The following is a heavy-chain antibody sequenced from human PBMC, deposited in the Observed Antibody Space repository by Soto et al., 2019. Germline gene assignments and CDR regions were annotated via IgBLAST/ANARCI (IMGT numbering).Heavy chain of an antibody. CDR1: GGTFSSYA. D-gene: IGHD2-2*01. J-gene: IGHJ6*02. CDR2: IIPIFGTA. Sequence: EASVKVCCKASGGTFSSYAISWVRQAPGQGLEWMGGIIPIFGTANYAQKFQGRVTITADESTSTAYMELSSLRSEDTAVYYCATIVVVPAAMYYYYYGMDVWGQGTTVTVSS. CDR3: ATIVVVPAAMYYYYYGMDV. V-gene: IGHV1-69*13.